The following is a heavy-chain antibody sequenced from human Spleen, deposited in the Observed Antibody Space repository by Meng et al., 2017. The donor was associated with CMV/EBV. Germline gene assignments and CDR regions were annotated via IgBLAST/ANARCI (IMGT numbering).Heavy chain of an antibody. D-gene: IGHD6-13*01. V-gene: IGHV3-53*05. Sequence: ETLSLTCAASGFTVSSNYMSWVRQAPGKGLEWVSVIYSGGSTYYADSVKGRFTISRDNSKNTLYLQMNSLRVEDTAVYYCARDGYSSSWTPHSWFDPWGQGTLVTVSS. CDR1: GFTVSSNY. CDR2: IYSGGST. J-gene: IGHJ5*02. CDR3: ARDGYSSSWTPHSWFDP.